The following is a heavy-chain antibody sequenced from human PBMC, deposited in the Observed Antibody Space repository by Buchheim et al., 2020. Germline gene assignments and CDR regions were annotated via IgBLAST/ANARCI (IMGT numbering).Heavy chain of an antibody. Sequence: EVQLLESGGGLVQPGGFLRLSCAASGFTFSSYAMSWVRQAPGKGLEWVSAISGSGGSTYYADSVKGRFTISRDNSKNTLYLQMNSLRAEDTAVYYCAKADMDSGSNRHKYYFDYWGQGTL. CDR1: GFTFSSYA. D-gene: IGHD1-26*01. J-gene: IGHJ4*02. V-gene: IGHV3-23*01. CDR3: AKADMDSGSNRHKYYFDY. CDR2: ISGSGGST.